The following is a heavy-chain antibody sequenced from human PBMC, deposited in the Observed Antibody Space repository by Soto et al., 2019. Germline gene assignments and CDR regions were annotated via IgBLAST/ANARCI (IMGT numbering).Heavy chain of an antibody. V-gene: IGHV4-61*01. CDR2: IYYSGST. D-gene: IGHD6-13*01. Sequence: SETLSLTCTVSGGSVSSGSYYWSWIRQPPGKGLEWIGYIYYSGSTNYNPSLKSRVTISVDTSKNQFSLKLSSVTAADTAVYYCARRYSSAFDIWGQGTMVT. CDR1: GGSVSSGSYY. CDR3: ARRYSSAFDI. J-gene: IGHJ3*02.